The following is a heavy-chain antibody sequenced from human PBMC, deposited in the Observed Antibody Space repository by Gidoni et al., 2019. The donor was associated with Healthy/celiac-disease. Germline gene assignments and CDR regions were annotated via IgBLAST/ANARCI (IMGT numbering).Heavy chain of an antibody. Sequence: QVQLVQSGAEVKQPGASVKVSCKASGYTFTSYDINWVRQATGQVLEWRGWMNPNNGNTGYAQKFQGRVTMTRNTSISTAYMKRRSLRSEETAVYYCARGYGDYGVWFDPWGQGTLVTVSS. D-gene: IGHD4-17*01. CDR3: ARGYGDYGVWFDP. CDR2: MNPNNGNT. CDR1: GYTFTSYD. J-gene: IGHJ5*02. V-gene: IGHV1-8*01.